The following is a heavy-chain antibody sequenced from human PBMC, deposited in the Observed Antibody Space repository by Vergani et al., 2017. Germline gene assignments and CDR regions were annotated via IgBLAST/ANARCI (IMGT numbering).Heavy chain of an antibody. CDR1: GFSLNTRGVS. CDR3: VYRKTECGTTGCFYPFYCYYYMGV. D-gene: IGHD1-7*01. CDR2: IYWNDDQ. J-gene: IGHJ6*03. V-gene: IGHV2-5*04. Sequence: QITLKESGPTLVKPTQTLTLTCTFSGFSLNTRGVSVAWIRQPPGKALDWLALIYWNDDQHYSPSLNNRVTITKDTSKNQVVLTMTNMDYVDTGTYYCVYRKTECGTTGCFYPFYCYYYMGVWGKGTTVTVCS.